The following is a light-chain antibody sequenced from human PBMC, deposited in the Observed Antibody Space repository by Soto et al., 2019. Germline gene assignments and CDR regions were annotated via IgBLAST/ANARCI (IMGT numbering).Light chain of an antibody. Sequence: EIVLTQSPATLSLSPGERATLSCRASQSVSSYLAWYQQKPGQAPRLLIYDASNRATGIPARFSGSGSGTDFTLTISSLEPEDVAVYYCQQRGSWPYTFGQGTKLEIK. J-gene: IGKJ2*01. CDR2: DAS. CDR3: QQRGSWPYT. CDR1: QSVSSY. V-gene: IGKV3-11*01.